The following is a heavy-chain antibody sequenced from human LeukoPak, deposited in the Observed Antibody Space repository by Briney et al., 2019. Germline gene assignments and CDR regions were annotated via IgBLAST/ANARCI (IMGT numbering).Heavy chain of an antibody. J-gene: IGHJ6*03. CDR2: TRNRAKGYTI. CDR1: GFTFSDYY. V-gene: IGHV3-72*01. CDR3: ARGFPRPYGSGNPHYDMDV. Sequence: PGGSLRLSCAASGFTFSDYYMDWVRQAPGKGLEWVGRTRNRAKGYTIEYAASVKGRFTVSRDDSKNSLYLYMNSLQTEDTAVYYCARGFPRPYGSGNPHYDMDVWGKGTTVTVSS. D-gene: IGHD3-10*01.